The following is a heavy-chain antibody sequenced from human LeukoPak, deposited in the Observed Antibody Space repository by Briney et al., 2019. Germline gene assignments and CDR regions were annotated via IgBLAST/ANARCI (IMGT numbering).Heavy chain of an antibody. Sequence: GGSLRLSCAASGFTFSSYEMNWVRQAPGKGLEWVSGISGSGGRTYYADSVKGRFTISRDNSNHMLYLQMNSLIAEDTAIYYCAKDDDWLRFEHWGRGTPVSVSS. D-gene: IGHD5-12*01. CDR2: ISGSGGRT. CDR3: AKDDDWLRFEH. CDR1: GFTFSSYE. J-gene: IGHJ4*02. V-gene: IGHV3-23*01.